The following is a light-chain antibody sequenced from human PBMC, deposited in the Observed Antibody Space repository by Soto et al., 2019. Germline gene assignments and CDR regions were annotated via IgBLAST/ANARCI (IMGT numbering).Light chain of an antibody. V-gene: IGKV3-20*01. CDR2: GAS. J-gene: IGKJ1*01. CDR1: QSVSHNY. CDR3: QQYGSSGT. Sequence: EIVLTQSPGTLPLSPGEISTLSCRASQSVSHNYLAWYQQKPGQAPRLLIYGASNRATGIPDRFSGSGSGTDFTLTISRLEPEEFAVYYCQQYGSSGTFGQGTKVEIK.